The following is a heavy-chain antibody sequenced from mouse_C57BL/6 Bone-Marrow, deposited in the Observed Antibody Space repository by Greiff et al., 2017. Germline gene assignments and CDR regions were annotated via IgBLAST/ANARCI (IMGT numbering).Heavy chain of an antibody. J-gene: IGHJ4*01. CDR3: ARKTPHYYAMDD. CDR2: INPYNGDT. V-gene: IGHV1-20*01. Sequence: VQLQQSGPELVKPGDSVKISCKASGYSFTGYFMNWVMQSHGKSLEWIGRINPYNGDTFYNQKFKGKATLTVDKSSSTAHMELRSLTSEDSAVXYCARKTPHYYAMDDWGQGTSVTVSS. CDR1: GYSFTGYF.